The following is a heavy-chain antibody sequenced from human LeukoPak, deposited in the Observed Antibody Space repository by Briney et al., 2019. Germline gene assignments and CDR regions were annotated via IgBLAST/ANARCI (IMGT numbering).Heavy chain of an antibody. Sequence: GASVKVSCKASGYTFTGYYMHWVRQAPGQGLEWMGWINPNRGGTNYAQKLQGRVTMTGDTSISTAYMELSRLRSDDTAVYYCARVKCSSASCYALDYWGQGTLVTVSS. CDR3: ARVKCSSASCYALDY. CDR1: GYTFTGYY. D-gene: IGHD2-2*01. CDR2: INPNRGGT. J-gene: IGHJ4*02. V-gene: IGHV1-2*02.